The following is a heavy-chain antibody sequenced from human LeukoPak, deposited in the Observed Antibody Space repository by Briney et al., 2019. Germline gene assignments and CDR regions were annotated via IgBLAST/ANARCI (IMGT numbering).Heavy chain of an antibody. D-gene: IGHD6-13*01. CDR2: INPSGVST. CDR3: ATNAAAGTFTLGY. V-gene: IGHV1-46*01. J-gene: IGHJ4*02. CDR1: GYTFTSYY. Sequence: GASVKVSCKASGYTFTSYYMHWVRQAPGQGLEWRGIINPSGVSTSYAQKFQCRVTMTSDMSTSTVYMALSSLRSEDTAVYYCATNAAAGTFTLGYWGQGTLVTVSS.